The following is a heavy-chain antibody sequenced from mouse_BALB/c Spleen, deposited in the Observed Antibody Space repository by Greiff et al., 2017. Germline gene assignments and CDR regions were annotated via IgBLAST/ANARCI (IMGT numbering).Heavy chain of an antibody. CDR2: IYPGDGDT. CDR1: GYTFTSYW. J-gene: IGHJ3*01. CDR3: AREEYGYAWFAY. V-gene: IGHV1-87*01. D-gene: IGHD2-2*01. Sequence: VQLQQSGAELARPGASVKLSCKASGYTFTSYWMQWVKQRPGQGLEWIGAIYPGDGDTRYTQKFKGKATLTADKSSSTAYMQLSSLASEDSAVYYCAREEYGYAWFAYWGQGTLVTVSA.